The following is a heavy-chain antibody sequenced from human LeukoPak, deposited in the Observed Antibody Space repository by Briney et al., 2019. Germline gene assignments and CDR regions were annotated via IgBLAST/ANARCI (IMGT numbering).Heavy chain of an antibody. CDR3: ARGGDLAYCGGDCYSAFGY. J-gene: IGHJ4*02. V-gene: IGHV1-2*02. CDR2: INPNSGGT. D-gene: IGHD2-21*02. Sequence: ASVKVSCKASGYTFTGYYMHWVRQAPGQGPEWMGWINPNSGGTNYAQKFQGRVTMTRDTSISTAYMELSRLRSDDTAVYYCARGGDLAYCGGDCYSAFGYWGQGTLVTVSS. CDR1: GYTFTGYY.